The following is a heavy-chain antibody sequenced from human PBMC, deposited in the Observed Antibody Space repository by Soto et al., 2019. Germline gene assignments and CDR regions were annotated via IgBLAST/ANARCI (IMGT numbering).Heavy chain of an antibody. CDR2: IIPIFGTA. J-gene: IGHJ6*02. CDR1: GGTFSSYA. Sequence: QVQLVQSVAEVKKPGSSVKVSCKASGGTFSSYAISWVRQAPGQGLEWMGGIIPIFGTANYAQKFQGRVTITADESMSTAYMELSSLRSEDTAVYYCASRGGYSSGGSCYSIDYYYYFGMDVWGQGTTVNVSS. V-gene: IGHV1-69*12. CDR3: ASRGGYSSGGSCYSIDYYYYFGMDV. D-gene: IGHD2-15*01.